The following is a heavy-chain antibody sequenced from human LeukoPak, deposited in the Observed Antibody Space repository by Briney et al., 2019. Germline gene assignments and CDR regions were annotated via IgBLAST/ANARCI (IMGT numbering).Heavy chain of an antibody. J-gene: IGHJ4*02. CDR3: ASEVDTSYYFDY. CDR1: GGSISSGGYY. D-gene: IGHD5-18*01. V-gene: IGHV4-31*03. CDR2: IYHSGST. Sequence: SQTLSLTCTVSGGSISSGGYYWSWIRQHPGKGLEWIGYIYHSGSTYYNPSLKSRVTISVDTSKNQFSLKLSSVTAADTAVYYCASEVDTSYYFDYWGQGTLVTVTS.